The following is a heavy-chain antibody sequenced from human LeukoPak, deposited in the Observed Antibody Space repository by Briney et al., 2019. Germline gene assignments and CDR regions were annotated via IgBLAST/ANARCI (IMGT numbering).Heavy chain of an antibody. CDR1: GGSISSSGHY. D-gene: IGHD6-25*01. J-gene: IGHJ4*02. CDR3: AREITTAGMGNFDY. V-gene: IGHV4-31*03. Sequence: SETLSLTCTVSGGSISSSGHYWSWIRQHPGKGLEWIGYIYYSGSAYYNPSLKSRVAISVDTSKNHFSLELSSVTAADTALYYCAREITTAGMGNFDYWGQGTLVTVSS. CDR2: IYYSGSA.